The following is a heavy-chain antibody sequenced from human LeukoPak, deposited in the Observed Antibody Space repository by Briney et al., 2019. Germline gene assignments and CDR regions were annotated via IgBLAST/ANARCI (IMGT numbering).Heavy chain of an antibody. J-gene: IGHJ6*03. Sequence: GGSLRLSCAASGFTFSSNYMSWARQAPGKGLEWVSVIYSGGSTYYADSVKGRFTISRDNSKNTLYLQMNSLRAEDTAVYYCAREREGYSYGYYYYYMDVWGKGTTVTVSS. CDR3: AREREGYSYGYYYYYMDV. D-gene: IGHD5-18*01. V-gene: IGHV3-53*01. CDR2: IYSGGST. CDR1: GFTFSSNY.